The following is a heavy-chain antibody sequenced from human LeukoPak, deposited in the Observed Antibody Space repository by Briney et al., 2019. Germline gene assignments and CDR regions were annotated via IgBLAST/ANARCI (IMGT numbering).Heavy chain of an antibody. CDR3: ARPMVRGVRGMDV. Sequence: SETLSLTCSVSGGSITTSSYYWGWIRQPPGKGLEWIGEINHSGSTNYNPSLKSRVTISVDTSKNQFSLKLSSVTAADTAVYYCARPMVRGVRGMDVWGQGTTVTVSS. CDR2: INHSGST. D-gene: IGHD3-10*01. CDR1: GGSITTSSYY. J-gene: IGHJ6*02. V-gene: IGHV4-39*07.